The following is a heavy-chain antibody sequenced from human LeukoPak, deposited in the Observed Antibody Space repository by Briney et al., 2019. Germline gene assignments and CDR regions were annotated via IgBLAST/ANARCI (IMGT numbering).Heavy chain of an antibody. D-gene: IGHD2-2*02. V-gene: IGHV4-34*01. CDR3: ARGPRSLVVPAAILKAHWGFDP. Sequence: SETLSLTCAVYGGSFGGYYWSWIRQPPGKGLEWIGEINHSGSTNYNPSLKSRVTISVDTSKNQFSLKLSSVTAADTAVYYCARGPRSLVVPAAILKAHWGFDPWGQGTLVTVSS. CDR1: GGSFGGYY. J-gene: IGHJ5*02. CDR2: INHSGST.